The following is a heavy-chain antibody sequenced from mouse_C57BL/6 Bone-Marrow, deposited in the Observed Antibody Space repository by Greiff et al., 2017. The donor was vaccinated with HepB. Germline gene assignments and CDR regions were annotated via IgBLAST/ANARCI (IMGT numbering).Heavy chain of an antibody. J-gene: IGHJ2*01. CDR1: GFTFSDYG. D-gene: IGHD2-3*01. Sequence: EVKLVESGGGLVKPGGSLKLSYAASGFTFSDYGMHWVRQAPEKGLEWVAYISSGSSTIYYADTVKGRFTISRDNAKNTLLLQMTSLRSEDTAMYYCARHRDGGFDYWGQGTTLTVSS. V-gene: IGHV5-17*01. CDR3: ARHRDGGFDY. CDR2: ISSGSSTI.